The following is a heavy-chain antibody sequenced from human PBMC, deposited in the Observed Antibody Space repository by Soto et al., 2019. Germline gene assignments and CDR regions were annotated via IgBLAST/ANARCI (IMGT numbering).Heavy chain of an antibody. D-gene: IGHD3-10*01. CDR3: ARGGVASGGMDV. V-gene: IGHV1-18*01. CDR2: ISPSSGDT. Sequence: GASVKVSCKVSGYTFIKYGISWVRQAPGQGPEWMGWISPSSGDTNYAPKLQDRVTMTKDTSTSTAYMELRSLRSDDTAVDYCARGGVASGGMDVWGQGTTGTVSS. CDR1: GYTFIKYG. J-gene: IGHJ6*02.